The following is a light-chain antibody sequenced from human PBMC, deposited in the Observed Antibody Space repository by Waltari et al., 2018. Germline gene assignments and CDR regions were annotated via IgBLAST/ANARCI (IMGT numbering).Light chain of an antibody. CDR2: TSF. J-gene: IGKJ1*01. V-gene: IGKV3-20*01. Sequence: ELVMTQCPATLPLSPGEQATLSCMASQSINNCLIRYQQKPVQFPRLLIYTSFNRATGIPDRFSGSGSGTEFSLTISRLEPEDFAVYYCQHDEALPATFGQGTRVEIK. CDR3: QHDEALPAT. CDR1: QSINNCL.